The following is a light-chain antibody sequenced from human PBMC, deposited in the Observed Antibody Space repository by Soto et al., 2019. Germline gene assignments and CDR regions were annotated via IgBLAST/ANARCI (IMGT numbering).Light chain of an antibody. CDR1: QGISSW. CDR2: AAS. CDR3: QQYKNWPL. V-gene: IGKV1-12*01. Sequence: DIQMTQSPSSVSASVGDIVTITCRASQGISSWLAWYQQKPGKAPKLLIYAASSLQGGVPSRFSGSGFVTEFTLTISSLQSEDFAVYYCQQYKNWPLFGQGTRLE. J-gene: IGKJ5*01.